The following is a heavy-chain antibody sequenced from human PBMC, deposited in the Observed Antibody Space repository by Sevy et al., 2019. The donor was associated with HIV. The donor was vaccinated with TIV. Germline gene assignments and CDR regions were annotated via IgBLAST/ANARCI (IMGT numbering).Heavy chain of an antibody. J-gene: IGHJ6*02. Sequence: GGSLSLSCAASGFTFSSYAMSWVRQAPGKGLEWVSAISGSGGSTYYADSVKGRFTISRDNSKNTLYLQMNSLRAEDTAVYYCAKEGVGVRGVMGYYYYGMDVWGQGTTVTVSS. CDR2: ISGSGGST. V-gene: IGHV3-23*01. CDR1: GFTFSSYA. D-gene: IGHD3-10*01. CDR3: AKEGVGVRGVMGYYYYGMDV.